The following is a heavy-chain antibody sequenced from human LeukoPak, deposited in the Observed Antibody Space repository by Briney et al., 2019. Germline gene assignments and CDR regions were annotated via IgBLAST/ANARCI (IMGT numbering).Heavy chain of an antibody. CDR1: DYPISSGYGYY. J-gene: IGHJ4*02. D-gene: IGHD5/OR15-5a*01. CDR3: ATLVSTRYYFDY. Sequence: PSETLSLTCTVSDYPISSGYGYYWGWIRQPPGKGLEWIGNIYHSGITYYNHFNSSLKSRVTISIDTSKNQFSLRLTSVTAADTAVYFCATLVSTRYYFDYWGQGTLVTVSS. V-gene: IGHV4-38-2*02. CDR2: IYHSGIT.